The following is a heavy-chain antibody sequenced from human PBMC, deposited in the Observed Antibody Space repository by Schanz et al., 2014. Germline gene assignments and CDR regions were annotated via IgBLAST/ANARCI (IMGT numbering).Heavy chain of an antibody. CDR3: ARDSRPNYDFLTAYYSIDY. J-gene: IGHJ4*02. V-gene: IGHV3-30*07. CDR1: GFTLSSYA. Sequence: QLVGSGGGLIQPGGSLRLSCAAYGFTLSSYAMHWVRQAPGKGLEWVAFIWYDGSNKYYADSVKGRFTISRDNSKNTLYLQMNSLRAEDTAVYYCARDSRPNYDFLTAYYSIDYWGQGTLVTVSS. CDR2: IWYDGSNK. D-gene: IGHD3-9*01.